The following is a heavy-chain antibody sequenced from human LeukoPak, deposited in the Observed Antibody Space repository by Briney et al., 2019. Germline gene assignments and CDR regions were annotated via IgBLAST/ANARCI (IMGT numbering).Heavy chain of an antibody. CDR2: ISSSGSTI. CDR3: ARLYYYDSSGWGAFDI. D-gene: IGHD3-22*01. J-gene: IGHJ3*02. CDR1: GFIFSGYT. Sequence: GGSLRLSCAASGFIFSGYTMNWVRQAPGKGLEWVSYISSSGSTIYYADSVKGRFTISRDNAKNSLYLQMNSLRAEDTAVYYCARLYYYDSSGWGAFDIWGQGTMVTVSS. V-gene: IGHV3-48*04.